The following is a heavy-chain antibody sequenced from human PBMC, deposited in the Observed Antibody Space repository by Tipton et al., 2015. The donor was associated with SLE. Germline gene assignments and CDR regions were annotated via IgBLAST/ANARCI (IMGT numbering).Heavy chain of an antibody. J-gene: IGHJ6*02. CDR2: LRTDGSVT. CDR3: ARAPTISVAGTTDPFGMDV. D-gene: IGHD6-19*01. Sequence: SLRLSCAASGFTFHNYWMPWVRQAPGKGLVWVSRLRTDGSVTTYADSVKGRLTISRDNAKNTLYLQMRSLRVEDTGSYYCARAPTISVAGTTDPFGMDVWGPGTRVTASS. CDR1: GFTFHNYW. V-gene: IGHV3-74*01.